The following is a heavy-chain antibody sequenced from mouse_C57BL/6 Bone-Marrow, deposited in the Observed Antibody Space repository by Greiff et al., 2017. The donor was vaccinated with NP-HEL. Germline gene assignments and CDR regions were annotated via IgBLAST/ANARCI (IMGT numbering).Heavy chain of an antibody. CDR2: IRHKANGYTT. V-gene: IGHV7-3*01. CDR3: AGYSYAGYFDV. CDR1: GFTFTDYY. J-gene: IGHJ1*03. Sequence: EVMLVESGGGLVQPGGSLSLSCAASGFTFTDYYMSWVRQPPGKALEWLGFIRHKANGYTTEYSASVKGRFTISRDNSQSILYLQMNALRAEDSATYYCAGYSYAGYFDVWGTGTTVTVSS. D-gene: IGHD1-1*01.